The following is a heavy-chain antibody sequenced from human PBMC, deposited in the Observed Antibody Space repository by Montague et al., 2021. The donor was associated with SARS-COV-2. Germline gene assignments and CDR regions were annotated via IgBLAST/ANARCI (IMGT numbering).Heavy chain of an antibody. CDR3: ARGRVTRAGFDY. CDR1: GYFIGTGYY. J-gene: IGHJ4*02. V-gene: IGHV4-38-2*02. Sequence: SETRSLTCSVSGYFIGTGYYWGWIRQSPGKGLEWIGSNYHHGNAYYNPSLNSRVTISLDTSNNQFSLRLASVTTSDTAVYYCARGRVTRAGFDYWGQGIRVIVSS. D-gene: IGHD2-21*02. CDR2: NYHHGNA.